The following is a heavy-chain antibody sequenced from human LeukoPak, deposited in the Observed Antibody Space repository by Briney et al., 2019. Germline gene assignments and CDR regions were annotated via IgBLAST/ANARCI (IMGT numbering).Heavy chain of an antibody. CDR1: GFTFGDYA. Sequence: GRSLRLSCTASGFTFGDYAMSWFRQAPGKGLEWVGFIRSKAYGGTTEYAASVKGRFTISRDDSKSIAYLQMNSLKTEDTAVYYCTRVNKNYDFWSAHPDYWGQGTLVTVSS. CDR2: IRSKAYGGTT. J-gene: IGHJ4*02. V-gene: IGHV3-49*03. D-gene: IGHD3-3*01. CDR3: TRVNKNYDFWSAHPDY.